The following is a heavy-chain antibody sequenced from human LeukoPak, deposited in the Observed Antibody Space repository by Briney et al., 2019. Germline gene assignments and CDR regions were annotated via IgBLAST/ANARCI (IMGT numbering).Heavy chain of an antibody. CDR2: IYSSGST. V-gene: IGHV4-59*01. Sequence: PSETLSLTCTVSGGSISSYYWSWIRQPPGKGLEWIGYIYSSGSTNYNPSLKSRVTISVDTSKNQFSLKLSSVTAADTAVYYCARDRNGYYDSSGYIDYWGQGTLVTVSS. CDR1: GGSISSYY. D-gene: IGHD3-22*01. CDR3: ARDRNGYYDSSGYIDY. J-gene: IGHJ4*02.